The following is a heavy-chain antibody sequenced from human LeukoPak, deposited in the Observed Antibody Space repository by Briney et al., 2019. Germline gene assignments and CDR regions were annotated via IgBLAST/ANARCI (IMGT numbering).Heavy chain of an antibody. CDR3: ARGVLEWLFYCDY. CDR2: INPNSGGT. V-gene: IGHV1-2*02. D-gene: IGHD3-3*01. Sequence: GASVKVSCKASGYTFTGHYMHWVRQAPGQGLEWMGWINPNSGGTNYALKFQGRVTMTRDTSISTAYMELSRLRSDDTAVYYCARGVLEWLFYCDYWGQGTLVTVSS. CDR1: GYTFTGHY. J-gene: IGHJ4*02.